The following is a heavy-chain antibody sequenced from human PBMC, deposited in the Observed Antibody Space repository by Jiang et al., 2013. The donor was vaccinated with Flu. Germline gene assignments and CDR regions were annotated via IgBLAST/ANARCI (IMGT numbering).Heavy chain of an antibody. Sequence: ETLSLTCTVSGYSISSGYYWGWIRQPPGKGLEWIGSIYYSGSTYYNPSLKSRVTISVDTSKNQFSLKLSSVTAADTAVYYCARPRRSSYSPFDYWGQGTLVTVSS. V-gene: IGHV4-38-2*02. CDR3: ARPRRSSYSPFDY. CDR2: IYYSGST. D-gene: IGHD4-11*01. J-gene: IGHJ4*02. CDR1: GYSISSGYY.